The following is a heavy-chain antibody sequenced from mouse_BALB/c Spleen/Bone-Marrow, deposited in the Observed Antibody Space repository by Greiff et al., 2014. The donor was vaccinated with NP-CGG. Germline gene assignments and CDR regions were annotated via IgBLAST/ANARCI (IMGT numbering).Heavy chain of an antibody. V-gene: IGHV1S81*02. CDR1: GYTFNSYW. D-gene: IGHD2-2*01. CDR2: INPSNGRT. Sequence: QVQLQQSGAELVKPGASVKLSCKASGYTFNSYWMHWVKQRPGQGLEWIGEINPSNGRTNYNEKFKSKATLTVNKSSGTAYMQPSMLTAEDSAVYYGSRSGYDGFAYWGQGTLVTVSA. J-gene: IGHJ3*01. CDR3: SRSGYDGFAY.